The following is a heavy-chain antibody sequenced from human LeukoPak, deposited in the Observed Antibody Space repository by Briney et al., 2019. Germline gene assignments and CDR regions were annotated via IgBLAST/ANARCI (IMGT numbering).Heavy chain of an antibody. J-gene: IGHJ6*03. Sequence: GGSLRLSCAASGFTFSDYYMSWIRQAPGKGLEWVPNISSSGSNIYYADSVKGRFTISRDNAKNSLYLQMNSLRAEDTAIYYCARAMDYYYYYYIDVWGKGTTVTVSS. D-gene: IGHD3-10*01. CDR1: GFTFSDYY. CDR3: ARAMDYYYYYYIDV. V-gene: IGHV3-11*04. CDR2: ISSSGSNI.